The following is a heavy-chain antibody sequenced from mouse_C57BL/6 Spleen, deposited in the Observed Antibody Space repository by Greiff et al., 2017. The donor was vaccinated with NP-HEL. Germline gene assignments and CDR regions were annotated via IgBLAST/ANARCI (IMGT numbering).Heavy chain of an antibody. J-gene: IGHJ4*01. Sequence: VQLVESGAELVKPGASVKISCKASGYAFSSYWMNWVKQRPGKGLEWIGQIYPGDGDTNYNGKFKGKATLTADKSSSTAYMQLSSLTSEDSAVYFCARGGDGNYYAMDYWGQGTSVTVSS. CDR3: ARGGDGNYYAMDY. CDR2: IYPGDGDT. D-gene: IGHD2-1*01. V-gene: IGHV1-80*01. CDR1: GYAFSSYW.